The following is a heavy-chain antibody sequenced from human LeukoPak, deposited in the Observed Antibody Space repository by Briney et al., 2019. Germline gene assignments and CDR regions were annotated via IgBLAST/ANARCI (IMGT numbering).Heavy chain of an antibody. Sequence: GRSLRLSCAASGFTFSSYWMNWVRQAPGKGLVWVSRIASDGSSTTYADSVKGRFSISRDNAKNTLYLQMNSLRVEDTAVYYCARGRPHGNDYWGQGTLVTVSS. CDR3: ARGRPHGNDY. J-gene: IGHJ4*02. CDR2: IASDGSST. V-gene: IGHV3-74*01. CDR1: GFTFSSYW. D-gene: IGHD4-23*01.